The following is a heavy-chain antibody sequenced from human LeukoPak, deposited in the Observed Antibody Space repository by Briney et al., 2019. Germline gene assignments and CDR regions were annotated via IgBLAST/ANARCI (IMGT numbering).Heavy chain of an antibody. CDR2: INHSGST. CDR3: ARGPRGYTL. CDR1: GGSFSGYY. Sequence: SETLSLTRAVYGGSFSGYYWSWIRQPPGKGLEWIGEINHSGSTNYNPSLKSRVTISVDTSKNQFSLKLSSVTAADTAVYYCARGPRGYTLWGQGTLVTVSS. J-gene: IGHJ4*02. V-gene: IGHV4-34*01. D-gene: IGHD5-24*01.